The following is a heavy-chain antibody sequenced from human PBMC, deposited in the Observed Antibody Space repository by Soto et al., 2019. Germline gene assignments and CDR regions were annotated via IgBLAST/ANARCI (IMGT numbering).Heavy chain of an antibody. CDR2: IYYSGST. Sequence: QVRLEESGPGLVKPSETLSLICSVSGGSVNNANYFWNWIRHHPENGLEWIGYIYYSGSTRYNPSFKTRATLSIDTSKKHFSRMLNSVTVADTAVYFCARDADYGGSRGGMDVWGRGTTVTVSS. CDR3: ARDADYGGSRGGMDV. CDR1: GGSVNNANYF. J-gene: IGHJ6*02. V-gene: IGHV4-31*03. D-gene: IGHD4-17*01.